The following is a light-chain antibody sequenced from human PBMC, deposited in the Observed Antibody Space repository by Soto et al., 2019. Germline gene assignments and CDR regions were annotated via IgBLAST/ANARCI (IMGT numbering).Light chain of an antibody. CDR1: QSVRSSY. J-gene: IGKJ4*01. CDR2: GAS. V-gene: IGKV3-20*01. Sequence: EILLTQSPGTLSLSPGERATLSCTASQSVRSSYLAWYQQKPGQAPRLLIYGASSRATGIPDRFSGSGSGTDFTLTINRLEPEDFAVYYCQQFGSSPLTFGGGTKVDIK. CDR3: QQFGSSPLT.